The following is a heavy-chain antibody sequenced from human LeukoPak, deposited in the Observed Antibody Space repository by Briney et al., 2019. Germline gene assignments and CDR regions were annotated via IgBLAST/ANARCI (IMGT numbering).Heavy chain of an antibody. CDR3: AKGGGVIGRSYYFDY. CDR1: GFTFSSYG. D-gene: IGHD2-8*02. CDR2: ISGSGGST. J-gene: IGHJ4*02. Sequence: PGGTLRLSCAASGFTFSSYGMSWVRQAPGKGLEWVSAISGSGGSTYYADSVKGRFTISRDNPKNTMNLQMNSLRAEDTAVYYCAKGGGVIGRSYYFDYWGQGTLVTVSS. V-gene: IGHV3-23*01.